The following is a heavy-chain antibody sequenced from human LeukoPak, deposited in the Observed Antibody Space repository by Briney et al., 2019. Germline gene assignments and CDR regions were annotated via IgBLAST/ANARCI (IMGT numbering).Heavy chain of an antibody. CDR2: IIPILGIA. D-gene: IGHD2-2*01. CDR1: GGTFSSYA. J-gene: IGHJ4*02. V-gene: IGHV1-69*04. CDR3: ATHPIGYCSSTSCYGY. Sequence: SVKVSCKASGGTFSSYAISWVRQAPGQGLEWMGRIIPILGIANYAQKFQGRVTITADKSTSTAYMELSSLRFEDTAVYYCATHPIGYCSSTSCYGYWGQGTLVTVSS.